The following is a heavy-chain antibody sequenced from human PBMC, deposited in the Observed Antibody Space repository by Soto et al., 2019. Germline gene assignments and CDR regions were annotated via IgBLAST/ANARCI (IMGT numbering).Heavy chain of an antibody. Sequence: LSLTCVVSGDSLSGSPYYWAWIRQPPGKALEWIGSVYYSGTSYRNPSLKSRTTLSVDRSKNQFSLQLSSVTAADTAVYYCAHIRDYNNYGWFDPWGPGSLVTVSS. CDR3: AHIRDYNNYGWFDP. V-gene: IGHV4-39*01. D-gene: IGHD4-4*01. CDR1: GDSLSGSPYY. J-gene: IGHJ5*02. CDR2: VYYSGTS.